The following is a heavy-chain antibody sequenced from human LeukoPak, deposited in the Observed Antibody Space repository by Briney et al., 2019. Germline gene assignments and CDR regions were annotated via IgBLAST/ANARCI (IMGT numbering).Heavy chain of an antibody. CDR2: MNPNSGNT. J-gene: IGHJ4*02. Sequence: ASVKVSCKASGYTFTSYDINWVRQATGQGLEWMGWMNPNSGNTGYAQKFQGRVTITRNTSISTAYMELSSLRSEDTAVYYCARGRTYSGSYPFDYWGQGTLVTVS. CDR1: GYTFTSYD. V-gene: IGHV1-8*03. D-gene: IGHD1-26*01. CDR3: ARGRTYSGSYPFDY.